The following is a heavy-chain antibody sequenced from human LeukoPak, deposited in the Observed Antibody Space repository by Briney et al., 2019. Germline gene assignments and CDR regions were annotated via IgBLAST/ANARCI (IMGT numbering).Heavy chain of an antibody. CDR1: GGSFSGYY. D-gene: IGHD3-3*01. CDR3: ARGLGGDFWSGYYRGSVQFSFDY. V-gene: IGHV4-34*01. CDR2: INHSGST. J-gene: IGHJ4*02. Sequence: SETLSLTCAVYGGSFSGYYWSWIRQPPGKGLEWIGEINHSGSTNYNPSLKSRVTISVDTSKNQFSLKLSSVTAADTAVYYCARGLGGDFWSGYYRGSVQFSFDYWGQGTLVTVSS.